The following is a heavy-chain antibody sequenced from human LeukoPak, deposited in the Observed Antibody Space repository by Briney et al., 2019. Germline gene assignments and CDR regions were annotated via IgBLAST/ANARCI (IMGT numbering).Heavy chain of an antibody. J-gene: IGHJ3*02. D-gene: IGHD2-15*01. CDR3: ASPYCSGGTCYAHDAFDI. CDR2: IIPIFGTA. Sequence: ASVKVSCKASRGTFSSYAISWVRQAPGQGLEWMGRIIPIFGTANYAQKFQGRVTITTDESTSTAYMELSSLRSEDTAVYYCASPYCSGGTCYAHDAFDIWGQGTMVTVSS. V-gene: IGHV1-69*05. CDR1: RGTFSSYA.